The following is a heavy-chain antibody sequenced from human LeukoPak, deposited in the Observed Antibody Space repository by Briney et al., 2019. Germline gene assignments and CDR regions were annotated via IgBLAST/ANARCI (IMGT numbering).Heavy chain of an antibody. J-gene: IGHJ4*02. V-gene: IGHV4-34*01. CDR3: ARTSWGIDY. Sequence: SETLSLTCDVYGGSFSGYYWSWIRQPPGKGLEWIGEINHSGSTNYNPSLKSRVTISVDTSKNQFSLKLSSVTAADTAVYYCARTSWGIDYWGQGTLVTVSS. CDR2: INHSGST. CDR1: GGSFSGYY. D-gene: IGHD7-27*01.